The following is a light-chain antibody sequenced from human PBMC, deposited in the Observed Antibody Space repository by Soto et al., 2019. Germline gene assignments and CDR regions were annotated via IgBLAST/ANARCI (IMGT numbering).Light chain of an antibody. CDR3: QQYNNWWT. CDR1: QSISGSY. J-gene: IGKJ1*01. Sequence: VLTQSPGTLSLSPEERATLSCRASQSISGSYLAWFQQKPGQAPRLLIYDASSRATGIPDRFSGSGSGTDFTLTISRVEPEDFAGYYCQQYNNWWTFGQGAKVDIK. CDR2: DAS. V-gene: IGKV3D-20*02.